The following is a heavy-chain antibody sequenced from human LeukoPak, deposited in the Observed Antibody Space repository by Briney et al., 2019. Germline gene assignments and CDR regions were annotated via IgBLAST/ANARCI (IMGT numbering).Heavy chain of an antibody. V-gene: IGHV1-69*01. CDR3: ARVAQYSSGWYGDYYYYYYMDV. CDR1: GGTFSSYA. J-gene: IGHJ6*03. D-gene: IGHD6-19*01. CDR2: IIPIFGTA. Sequence: GASVKVSCKASGGTFSSYAIGWVRQAPGQGLEWMGGIIPIFGTANSAQKFQGRVTITADESTSTAYMELSSLRSEDTAVYYCARVAQYSSGWYGDYYYYYYMDVWGKGTTVTVSS.